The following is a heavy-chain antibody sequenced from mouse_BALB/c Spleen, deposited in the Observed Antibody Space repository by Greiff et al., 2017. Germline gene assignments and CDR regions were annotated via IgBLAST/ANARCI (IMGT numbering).Heavy chain of an antibody. J-gene: IGHJ2*01. D-gene: IGHD1-2*01. CDR3: ARRGSLRHFDY. CDR2: IRNKANGYTT. Sequence: EVHLVESGGGLVQPGGSPRLSCATSGFTFTDYYMSWVRQPPGKALEWLGFIRNKANGYTTEYSASVKGRFTISRDNSQSILYLQMNTLRAEDSATYYCARRGSLRHFDYWGQGTTLTVSS. CDR1: GFTFTDYY. V-gene: IGHV7-3*02.